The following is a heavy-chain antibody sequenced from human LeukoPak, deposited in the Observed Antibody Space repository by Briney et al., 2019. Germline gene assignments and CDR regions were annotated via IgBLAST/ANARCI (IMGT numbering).Heavy chain of an antibody. J-gene: IGHJ4*02. D-gene: IGHD6-19*01. Sequence: PGGSLRLSCAASGFTFTTFWMSWVRQAPGKGLEWVANIKQDGSERYYVDSVKGRFTISRDNAKNSLYLQMNSLRAEDTGVYYCAGSGWQVYLVYWGQGALVPVSS. CDR3: AGSGWQVYLVY. CDR1: GFTFTTFW. V-gene: IGHV3-7*01. CDR2: IKQDGSER.